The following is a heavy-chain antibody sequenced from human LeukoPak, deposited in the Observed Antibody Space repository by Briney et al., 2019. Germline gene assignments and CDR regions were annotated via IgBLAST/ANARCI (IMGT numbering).Heavy chain of an antibody. J-gene: IGHJ4*02. V-gene: IGHV4-59*01. Sequence: SETLSLTCTVSGGYISSYYWSWIRQPPGKGLEWIGYIYYSGITNYNPSLKSRVTISVDTSKNQFSLKLSPVIAADTAVYYCAREGGGSPVYYFDYWGQGTLVTVSS. CDR1: GGYISSYY. CDR2: IYYSGIT. CDR3: AREGGGSPVYYFDY. D-gene: IGHD3-10*01.